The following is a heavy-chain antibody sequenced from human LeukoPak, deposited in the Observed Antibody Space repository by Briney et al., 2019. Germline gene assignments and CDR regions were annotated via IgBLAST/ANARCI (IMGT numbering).Heavy chain of an antibody. CDR1: GFTFSSYA. D-gene: IGHD2-2*01. Sequence: QAGGSLRLSCAASGFTFSSYAMSWVRQAPGKGLEWVSAISGSGGSTYYADSVKGRFTISRDNSKNTLYLQMNSLGPEDTAVYYCARSTYCSSTSCPFDYWGQGTLVTVSS. J-gene: IGHJ4*02. CDR3: ARSTYCSSTSCPFDY. V-gene: IGHV3-23*01. CDR2: ISGSGGST.